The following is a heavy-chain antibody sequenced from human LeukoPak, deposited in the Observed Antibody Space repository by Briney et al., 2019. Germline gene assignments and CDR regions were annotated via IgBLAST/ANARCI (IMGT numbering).Heavy chain of an antibody. CDR1: GGSISSYY. CDR3: ARDYGDIPPDWYYDL. V-gene: IGHV4-4*07. CDR2: IYTSGST. Sequence: PSETLSLTCTVSGGSISSYYWSWIRQPAGKGLEWIGRIYTSGSTTYNPSLKSRVTISVDTSKNQFSLKLRSVTAADTAVYYCARDYGDIPPDWYYDLWGRGTLVTVSS. D-gene: IGHD4-17*01. J-gene: IGHJ2*01.